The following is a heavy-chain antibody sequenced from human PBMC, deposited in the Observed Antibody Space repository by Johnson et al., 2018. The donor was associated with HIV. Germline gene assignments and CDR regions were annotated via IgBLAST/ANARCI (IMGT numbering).Heavy chain of an antibody. CDR1: GFTFSNYG. Sequence: QVQLVESGGGVVQPGRSLRLSCAASGFTFSNYGMHWVRQAPGKGLERVVVIWYDGSNKYSADSVKARATISRDNSKNTLYLQMNSLRAEDTAVYYCAKDNLKRTRGSDAFDIWGQGTRVTVSS. J-gene: IGHJ3*02. D-gene: IGHD2-15*01. CDR2: IWYDGSNK. CDR3: AKDNLKRTRGSDAFDI. V-gene: IGHV3-33*06.